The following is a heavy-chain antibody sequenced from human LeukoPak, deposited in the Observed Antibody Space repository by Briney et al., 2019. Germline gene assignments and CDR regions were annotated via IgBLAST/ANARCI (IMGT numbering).Heavy chain of an antibody. V-gene: IGHV3-53*01. CDR1: GVTLSSNY. J-gene: IGHJ4*02. CDR2: IYSGGST. CDR3: AIPRAGY. Sequence: GGSLRLSCAASGVTLSSNYMSWLRQAPGKGLEWVSVIYSGGSTYNADSVKGRFSISRDNSKNTLYLQMNSLRAEDTAVYYCAIPRAGYWGQGTLVTVSS.